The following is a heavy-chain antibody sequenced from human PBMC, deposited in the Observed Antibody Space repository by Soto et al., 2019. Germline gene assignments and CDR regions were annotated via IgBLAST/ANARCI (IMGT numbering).Heavy chain of an antibody. Sequence: ASVKVSCKASGYTFTSYGIRWVRQAPGQGLEWMGWISAYNGNTNYAQKLQGRVTMTTDTSTSTAYMELRSLRSDDTAVYYCAREKGYSGYVYYFDYWGQGTLVTVSS. CDR2: ISAYNGNT. CDR1: GYTFTSYG. D-gene: IGHD5-12*01. CDR3: AREKGYSGYVYYFDY. J-gene: IGHJ4*02. V-gene: IGHV1-18*04.